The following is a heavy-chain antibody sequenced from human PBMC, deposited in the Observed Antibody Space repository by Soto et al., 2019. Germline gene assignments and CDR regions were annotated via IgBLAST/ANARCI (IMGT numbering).Heavy chain of an antibody. D-gene: IGHD2-2*01. J-gene: IGHJ6*02. CDR2: IDPSDSYT. CDR1: GYSFTSYW. Sequence: GESLKISCKGSGYSFTSYWISWVRQMPGKGLEWMGRIDPSDSYTNYSPSFQGHVTISADQSISTAYLQWSSLKDSDTAMYYCARQPTDIVVVPAANNDDDYYGMDVWGQGTTVTVSS. V-gene: IGHV5-10-1*01. CDR3: ARQPTDIVVVPAANNDDDYYGMDV.